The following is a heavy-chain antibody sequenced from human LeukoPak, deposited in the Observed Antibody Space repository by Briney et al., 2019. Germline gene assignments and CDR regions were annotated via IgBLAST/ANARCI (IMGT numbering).Heavy chain of an antibody. CDR1: GGSISSYY. Sequence: SETLSLTCTVSGGSISSYYWSWIRQPAGKGLEWIGYIYYSGSTNYNPSLKSRVTISVDTSKNQFSLRLSSVTAADTAVYYCAGGGHDFLYWYFDLWGRGTLVTVSS. J-gene: IGHJ2*01. V-gene: IGHV4-59*01. CDR3: AGGGHDFLYWYFDL. CDR2: IYYSGST. D-gene: IGHD3-3*01.